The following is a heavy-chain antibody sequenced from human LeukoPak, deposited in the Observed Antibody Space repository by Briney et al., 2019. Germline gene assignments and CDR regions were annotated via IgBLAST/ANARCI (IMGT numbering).Heavy chain of an antibody. CDR1: GGSISSYY. D-gene: IGHD3-10*01. V-gene: IGHV4-59*12. CDR3: ARLRSGSGSYYYYMDV. CDR2: IYYSGST. J-gene: IGHJ6*03. Sequence: PSETLSLTCTVSGGSISSYYWSWIRQPPGKGLEWIGYIYYSGSTNYNPSLKSRVTISVDTSKNQFSLKLSSVTAADTAVYYCARLRSGSGSYYYYMDVWGKGTTVTVSS.